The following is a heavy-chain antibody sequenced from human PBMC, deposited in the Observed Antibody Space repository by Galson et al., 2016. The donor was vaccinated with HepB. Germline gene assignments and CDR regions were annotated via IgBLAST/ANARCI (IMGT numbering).Heavy chain of an antibody. J-gene: IGHJ6*02. CDR2: ISTYNGNT. Sequence: SVKVSCKASGYSFISYGISWVRQARGQGLEWMGWISTYNGNTNYEQKLKGRVTLTADISTSTAQLELRRLRSDDTAVYYCARDGTLSGSYYHFYGMDVWGQGTTVTVSS. D-gene: IGHD1-26*01. CDR1: GYSFISYG. V-gene: IGHV1-18*01. CDR3: ARDGTLSGSYYHFYGMDV.